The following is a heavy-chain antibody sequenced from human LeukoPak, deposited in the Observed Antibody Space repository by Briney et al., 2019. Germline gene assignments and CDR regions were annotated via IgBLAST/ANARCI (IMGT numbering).Heavy chain of an antibody. J-gene: IGHJ4*02. CDR3: ARDFVSYYYDSSGYYAY. D-gene: IGHD3-22*01. V-gene: IGHV1-2*02. CDR1: GYTFTAYY. CDR2: IDPNSGDR. Sequence: ASVKVSCKASGYTFTAYYIHWVRQAPGQGLEWMGWIDPNSGDRKYAQKFQGRVTMTRDTSISKAYLELSNLRSDDTAFYYCARDFVSYYYDSSGYYAYWGQGTLVTVSS.